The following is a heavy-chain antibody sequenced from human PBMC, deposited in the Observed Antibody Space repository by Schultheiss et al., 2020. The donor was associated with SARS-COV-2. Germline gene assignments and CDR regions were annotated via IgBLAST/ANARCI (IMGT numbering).Heavy chain of an antibody. CDR1: GGSISSSSYY. Sequence: SETLSLTCTVSGGSISSSSYYWGWIRQPPGKGLEWIGYIYYSGSTYYNPSLKSRVTISVDTSKNQFSLKLSSVTAADTAVYYCARHSDGGTIFGVVIGVNWFDPWGQGTLVTFSS. CDR3: ARHSDGGTIFGVVIGVNWFDP. D-gene: IGHD3-3*01. CDR2: IYYSGST. J-gene: IGHJ5*02. V-gene: IGHV4-39*07.